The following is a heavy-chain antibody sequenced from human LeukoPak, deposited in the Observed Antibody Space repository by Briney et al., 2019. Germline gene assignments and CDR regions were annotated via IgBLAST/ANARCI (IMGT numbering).Heavy chain of an antibody. V-gene: IGHV3-7*01. J-gene: IGHJ3*02. CDR1: GFTSSSYW. CDR2: IKQDGSEK. CDR3: ASTVAGTRNGFDI. D-gene: IGHD6-19*01. Sequence: GGSLRLSCAASGFTSSSYWMSWVRQAPGKGLEWVANIKQDGSEKYYVDSVKGRFTISRDNAKNTLYLQMNSLRAEDTAVYFCASTVAGTRNGFDIWGQGTMVTVSS.